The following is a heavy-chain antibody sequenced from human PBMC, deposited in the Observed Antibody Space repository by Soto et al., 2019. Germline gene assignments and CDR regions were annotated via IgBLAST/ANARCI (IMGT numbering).Heavy chain of an antibody. Sequence: GGSLRLSCAASEFNFRGYAMHWVRQAPGKGLDWVALISYDGSDTYYIDSVKGRFAISRDNSNSTLYLQMNDLRVEDTAVYYCAKDLGYGTFGFDYWGQGTLVTVSS. V-gene: IGHV3-30*09. D-gene: IGHD3-16*01. CDR2: ISYDGSDT. CDR3: AKDLGYGTFGFDY. CDR1: EFNFRGYA. J-gene: IGHJ4*02.